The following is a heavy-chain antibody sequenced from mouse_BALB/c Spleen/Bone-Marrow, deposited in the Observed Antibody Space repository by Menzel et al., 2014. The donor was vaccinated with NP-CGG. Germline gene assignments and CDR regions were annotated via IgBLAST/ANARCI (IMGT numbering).Heavy chain of an antibody. V-gene: IGHV3-6*02. CDR2: ISYDGSN. CDR1: GYSITSGYY. Sequence: EVQLQQSGPGLVKPFQSLSLTCSVTGYSITSGYYWNWIRQFPGNKLEWMGYISYDGSNNYNPSLKNRISITRDTSKNQFFLKLNSVTTEDTATYYCARYGNYNAMDYWGQGTSVTVSS. J-gene: IGHJ4*01. CDR3: ARYGNYNAMDY. D-gene: IGHD2-1*01.